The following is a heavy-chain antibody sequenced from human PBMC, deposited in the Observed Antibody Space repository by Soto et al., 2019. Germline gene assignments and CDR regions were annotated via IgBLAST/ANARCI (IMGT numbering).Heavy chain of an antibody. V-gene: IGHV1-18*01. J-gene: IGHJ6*02. D-gene: IGHD2-2*03. CDR3: ARVDIVVVPAAMIYYYYGMDV. Sequence: ASVKVSCKASGYTFTSYGISWVRQAPGQGLEWMGWISAYNGNTNYAQKLQGRVTMTTDTSTSTAYMELRSLRSDDTAVYYCARVDIVVVPAAMIYYYYGMDVWGQGTTVTVSS. CDR1: GYTFTSYG. CDR2: ISAYNGNT.